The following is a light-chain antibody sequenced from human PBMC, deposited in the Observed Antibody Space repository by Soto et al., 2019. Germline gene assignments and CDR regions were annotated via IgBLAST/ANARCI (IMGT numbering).Light chain of an antibody. CDR2: EVS. CDR3: SSYAGSNNFV. V-gene: IGLV2-8*01. CDR1: SSDVGGYNY. Sequence: LTPPPSASGSPGQSVTISCTGTSSDVGGYNYVSWYQQHPGKAPKLIISEVSKRPSGVPDRFSGSKSGNTASLTVSGLQAEDEADYYCSSYAGSNNFVFGTGTKVTVL. J-gene: IGLJ1*01.